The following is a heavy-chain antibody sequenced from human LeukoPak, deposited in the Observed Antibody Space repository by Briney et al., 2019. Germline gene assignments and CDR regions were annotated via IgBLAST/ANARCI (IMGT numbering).Heavy chain of an antibody. CDR2: IGIDSGNT. D-gene: IGHD1-1*01. CDR3: ARDHNYAFDN. V-gene: IGHV3-48*01. CDR1: GFPFIEYS. Sequence: GGSLRLSCTASGFPFIEYSMNWVRQAPGKGLEWISCIGIDSGNTKYADSVRSRFTISADRAQNSLYLQIDSLRVEDTAVYYCARDHNYAFDNWGQGTLVSVAS. J-gene: IGHJ4*02.